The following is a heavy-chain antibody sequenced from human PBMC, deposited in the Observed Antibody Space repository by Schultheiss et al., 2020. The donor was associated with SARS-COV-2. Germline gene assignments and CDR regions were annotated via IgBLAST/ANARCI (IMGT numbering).Heavy chain of an antibody. CDR3: ARDRGGDLTFDY. V-gene: IGHV3-11*06. Sequence: SLKISCAVFGFTFSDYYMSWIRQAPGKGLEWVSYSSSSSSDTNYADSVKGRFTISRDNTKNSLYLQMNSLRAEDTAVYYCARDRGGDLTFDYWGQGTLVTVSS. J-gene: IGHJ4*02. D-gene: IGHD2-15*01. CDR1: GFTFSDYY. CDR2: SSSSSSDT.